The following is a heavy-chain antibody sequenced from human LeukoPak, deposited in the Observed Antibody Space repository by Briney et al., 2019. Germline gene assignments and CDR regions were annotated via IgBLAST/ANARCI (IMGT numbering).Heavy chain of an antibody. J-gene: IGHJ2*01. D-gene: IGHD3-22*01. CDR3: ARIKYYYDSSGYDQEGEYWYFDL. Sequence: SETLSLTCTVSGGSVSSSSYYWGWLRQPPGKGLEWVVNIYYSGTTYYNPSLKCRVTISVDTSTNQFSLKLSSVTAADTAVCYYARIKYYYDSSGYDQEGEYWYFDLWGRGTLVTVSS. CDR2: IYYSGTT. V-gene: IGHV4-39*07. CDR1: GGSVSSSSYY.